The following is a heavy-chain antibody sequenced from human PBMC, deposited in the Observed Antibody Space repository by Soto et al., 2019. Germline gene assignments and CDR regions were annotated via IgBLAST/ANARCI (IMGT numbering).Heavy chain of an antibody. J-gene: IGHJ4*02. V-gene: IGHV1-46*01. CDR1: GYTSTSYY. CDR2: INPSGGST. Sequence: ASVKVSCKASGYTSTSYYMHWVRQAPGQGLEWMGIINPSGGSTSYAQKFQGRVTMTRDTSTSTVYMELSSLRSEDTAVYYCARVLYSDYYDSSGHLDYWGQGTLVTVSS. CDR3: ARVLYSDYYDSSGHLDY. D-gene: IGHD3-22*01.